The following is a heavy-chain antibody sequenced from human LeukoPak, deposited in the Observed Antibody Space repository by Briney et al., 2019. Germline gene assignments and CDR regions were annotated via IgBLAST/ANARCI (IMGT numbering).Heavy chain of an antibody. J-gene: IGHJ4*02. D-gene: IGHD3-10*01. Sequence: PGGSLRLSCAASGFTVGSNYMSWVRQAPGKGLEWVSVIYSGGSTYYADSVKGRFTISRDNSKNTLYLQMNSLRAEDTAVYYCARDRGLGSGSYLDYWGQGTLVTVSS. V-gene: IGHV3-53*01. CDR2: IYSGGST. CDR1: GFTVGSNY. CDR3: ARDRGLGSGSYLDY.